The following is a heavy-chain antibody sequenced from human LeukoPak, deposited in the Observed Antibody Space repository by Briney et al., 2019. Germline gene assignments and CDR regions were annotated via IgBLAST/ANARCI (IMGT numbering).Heavy chain of an antibody. CDR1: GFTFTTYS. Sequence: PGGSLRLSCEASGFTFTTYSMTWVRQAPGKGLEWVSIISSGSSAIFSADALKGRFTISRDDAKNLLYLDMNSLRAEDTAVYYCARGHTAVTRHFDYWGQGTLVTVSS. D-gene: IGHD4-17*01. J-gene: IGHJ4*02. CDR3: ARGHTAVTRHFDY. V-gene: IGHV3-21*01. CDR2: ISSGSSAI.